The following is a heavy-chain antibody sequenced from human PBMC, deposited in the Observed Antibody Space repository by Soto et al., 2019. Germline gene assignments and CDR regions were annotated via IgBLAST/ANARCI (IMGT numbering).Heavy chain of an antibody. Sequence: SETLSLTCTVSGGSISSGDYYWSWIRQPPGKGLEWIGYIYYSGSTYYNPSLKSRVTISVDTSKNQFSLKLSSVTAADTAVYYCATSPDSGYDKYFDYWGQGTLVTVS. CDR3: ATSPDSGYDKYFDY. D-gene: IGHD5-12*01. V-gene: IGHV4-30-4*01. CDR2: IYYSGST. J-gene: IGHJ4*02. CDR1: GGSISSGDYY.